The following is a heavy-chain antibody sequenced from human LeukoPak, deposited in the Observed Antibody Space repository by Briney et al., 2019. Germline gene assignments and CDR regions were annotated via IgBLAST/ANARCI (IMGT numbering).Heavy chain of an antibody. CDR1: GFTFTAYL. J-gene: IGHJ4*02. CDR2: MSSDGKAM. CDR3: VRESEYYFDHSASFDY. V-gene: IGHV3-30*04. D-gene: IGHD3-22*01. Sequence: GGSLRLSCAASGFTFTAYLIHWVRQAPGKGREGVAVMSSDGKAMFYADSVHGRFTISRDNSKNPLYLQMNSLRAEDTAVYYCVRESEYYFDHSASFDYWGQGTLVTVSS.